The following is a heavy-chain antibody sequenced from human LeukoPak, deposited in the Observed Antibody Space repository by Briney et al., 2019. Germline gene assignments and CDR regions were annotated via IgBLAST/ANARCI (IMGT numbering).Heavy chain of an antibody. CDR1: GFSFSRYW. V-gene: IGHV3-7*03. CDR2: IKPDGSEI. J-gene: IGHJ4*02. Sequence: GGSLRLSCAASGFSFSRYWMSWVRQAPVRGLEWVANIKPDGSEIYYVDSVKGRFTISRDNAKNAVYLHMNSLRAEDTAVYYCAKEEWLLAVYFDYWGQGTLVTVSS. D-gene: IGHD3-3*01. CDR3: AKEEWLLAVYFDY.